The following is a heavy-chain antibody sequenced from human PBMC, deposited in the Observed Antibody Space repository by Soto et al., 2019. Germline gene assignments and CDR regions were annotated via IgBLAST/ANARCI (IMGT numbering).Heavy chain of an antibody. CDR1: GFTFSSYW. J-gene: IGHJ6*02. CDR3: ARDTPRLWNFWSGYYVSDYYYYGMDV. D-gene: IGHD3-3*01. CDR2: INSDGSST. Sequence: PGGSLRLSCAASGFTFSSYWMHWVRQAPGKGLVWVSRINSDGSSTSYADSVKGRFTISRDNAKNTLYLQMSSLRAEDTAVYYCARDTPRLWNFWSGYYVSDYYYYGMDVWGQGTTVTVSS. V-gene: IGHV3-74*01.